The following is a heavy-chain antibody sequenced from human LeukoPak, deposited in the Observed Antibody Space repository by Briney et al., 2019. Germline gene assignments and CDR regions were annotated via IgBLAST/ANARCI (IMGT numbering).Heavy chain of an antibody. CDR1: GFTVSSYI. J-gene: IGHJ4*02. V-gene: IGHV3-64*02. CDR2: ISGNGGST. D-gene: IGHD6-19*01. CDR3: ARGRVSSGWYCDS. Sequence: GGSLRLSCVASGFTVSSYIMHWVRLAPGKRLEYIFTISGNGGSTYYVESVKGRFSISRDNSKNTLYLQCESLTAEDMAVYYCARGRVSSGWYCDSWGQGTLVTVSS.